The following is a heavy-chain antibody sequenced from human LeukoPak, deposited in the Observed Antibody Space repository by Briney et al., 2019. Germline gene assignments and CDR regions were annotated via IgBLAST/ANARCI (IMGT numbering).Heavy chain of an antibody. Sequence: GGSLRLSCAASGFTVSSNYMSWVRQAPGKGLEWVSVIYSGGSTYYADSVKGRFTISRDNSKNTLYLQMNSLRAEDTAAYYCARVAARPGYCDYWGQGTLVTVSS. V-gene: IGHV3-53*01. D-gene: IGHD6-6*01. J-gene: IGHJ4*02. CDR1: GFTVSSNY. CDR2: IYSGGST. CDR3: ARVAARPGYCDY.